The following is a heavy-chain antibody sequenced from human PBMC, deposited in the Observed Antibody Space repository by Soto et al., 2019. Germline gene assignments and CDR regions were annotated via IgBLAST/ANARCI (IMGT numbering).Heavy chain of an antibody. J-gene: IGHJ6*02. D-gene: IGHD3-3*01. CDR1: GGTFSSYA. Sequence: QVQLVQSGAEVKKPGSSVKVSCKASGGTFSSYAISWVRQAPGQGLEWMGGIIPIFGTANYAQKFQGRVTFAADESTSTAYMELSSLRSEDTAVYYFASPGNYDFSEDYYCYGMDVWGQGTTATVSS. CDR3: ASPGNYDFSEDYYCYGMDV. CDR2: IIPIFGTA. V-gene: IGHV1-69*01.